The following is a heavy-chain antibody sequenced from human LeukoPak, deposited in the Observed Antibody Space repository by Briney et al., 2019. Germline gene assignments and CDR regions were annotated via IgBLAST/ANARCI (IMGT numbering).Heavy chain of an antibody. V-gene: IGHV3-23*01. CDR3: ANGAAGQYCTSPTCYR. Sequence: GGSLRLSCVASGLTFSRYSMTWVRQAPGKGLEWVSAINIGGDDTYYADSVRGRFTISRDNSKNTLYLQMNSLRAEDTAVYYCANGAAGQYCTSPTCYRWGQGTLVIVSS. CDR2: INIGGDDT. D-gene: IGHD2-2*01. J-gene: IGHJ4*02. CDR1: GLTFSRYS.